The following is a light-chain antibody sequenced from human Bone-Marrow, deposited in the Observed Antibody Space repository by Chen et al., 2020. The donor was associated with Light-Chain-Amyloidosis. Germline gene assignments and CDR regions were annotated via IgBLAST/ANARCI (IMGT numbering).Light chain of an antibody. V-gene: IGLV3-21*02. CDR2: DDS. CDR3: QVWDRSSDRPV. CDR1: NIGSTS. J-gene: IGLJ3*02. Sequence: SYVLTPPSSVSVAPGQTATLACGGNNIGSTSVHWYHQTPGQAPLLVVYDDSDRPAWIPERLSGSNSGNTATLTISRVEAGDEADYYCQVWDRSSDRPVFGGGTKLTVL.